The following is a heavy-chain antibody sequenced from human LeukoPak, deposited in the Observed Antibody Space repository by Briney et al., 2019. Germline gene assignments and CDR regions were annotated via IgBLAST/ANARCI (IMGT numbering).Heavy chain of an antibody. D-gene: IGHD4-17*01. CDR3: AKPAYANDY. J-gene: IGHJ4*02. CDR1: GFTFSSYG. CDR2: ISGSGGST. Sequence: GGSLRLSCEASGFTFSSYGMSWVRQAPGKGLEWVSAISGSGGSTYCADSVKGRFTISRDNSKNTVYLQMNSLRAEDTAVYYCAKPAYANDYWGQGTLVTVSS. V-gene: IGHV3-23*01.